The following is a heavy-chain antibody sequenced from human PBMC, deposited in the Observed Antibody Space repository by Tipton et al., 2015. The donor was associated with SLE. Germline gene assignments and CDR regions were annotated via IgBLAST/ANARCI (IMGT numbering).Heavy chain of an antibody. V-gene: IGHV4-59*01. D-gene: IGHD4-17*01. CDR3: ARSTTTMNLPRFDF. Sequence: TLSLTCTVSDDSISHYYWSWIRQSPGKGLKWIGYIFYTGRISSNPSLKSRVTISMDTSKNLFSLRLSSVTAADTAVYFCARSTTTMNLPRFDFWGLGTLVTVSS. CDR1: DDSISHYY. CDR2: IFYTGRI. J-gene: IGHJ4*02.